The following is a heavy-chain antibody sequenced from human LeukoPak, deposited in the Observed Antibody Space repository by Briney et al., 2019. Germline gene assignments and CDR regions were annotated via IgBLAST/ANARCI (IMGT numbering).Heavy chain of an antibody. D-gene: IGHD3-22*01. J-gene: IGHJ1*01. Sequence: ASVKVSCKASGYTFTSYGISWVRQAPGQGLEWMGWVSAYNGNTNYAQKLQGRVTMTTDTSTSTAYMELRSLRSDDTAVYYCARGGRPYYYDSSGYQKVEYFQHWGQGTLVTVSS. V-gene: IGHV1-18*01. CDR2: VSAYNGNT. CDR3: ARGGRPYYYDSSGYQKVEYFQH. CDR1: GYTFTSYG.